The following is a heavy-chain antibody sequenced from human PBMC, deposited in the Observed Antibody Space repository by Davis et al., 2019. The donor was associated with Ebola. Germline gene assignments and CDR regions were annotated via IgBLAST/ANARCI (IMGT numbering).Heavy chain of an antibody. Sequence: GESLKISCAASGFTFSSYGMHWVRQAPGKGLEWVAVISYDGSNKYYVDSVKGRFTISRDNSKNTLYLQMNSLRAEDTAVYYCAREYEAVGATIIYYYYMDVWGKGTTVTVSS. CDR2: ISYDGSNK. J-gene: IGHJ6*03. D-gene: IGHD1-26*01. CDR3: AREYEAVGATIIYYYYMDV. CDR1: GFTFSSYG. V-gene: IGHV3-30*03.